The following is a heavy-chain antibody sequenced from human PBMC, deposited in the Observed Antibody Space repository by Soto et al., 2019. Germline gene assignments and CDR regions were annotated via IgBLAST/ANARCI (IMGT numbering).Heavy chain of an antibody. CDR3: ARLTTVTTGCFDY. J-gene: IGHJ4*02. CDR1: GGSISSSSYY. D-gene: IGHD4-4*01. V-gene: IGHV4-39*01. Sequence: SETLSLTCTVSGGSISSSSYYWGWIRQPPGKGLEWIGSIYYSGSTYYNPSLKSRVTISVDTSKNQFSLKLSSVTAADTAVYYCARLTTVTTGCFDYWGQGTLVTVSS. CDR2: IYYSGST.